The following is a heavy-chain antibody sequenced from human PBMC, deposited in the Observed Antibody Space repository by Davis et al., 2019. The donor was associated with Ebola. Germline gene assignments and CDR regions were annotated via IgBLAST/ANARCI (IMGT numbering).Heavy chain of an antibody. J-gene: IGHJ6*02. CDR2: ISGSGST. D-gene: IGHD4/OR15-4a*01. CDR1: GFTFTSYS. CDR3: AKDRKRLLYYYAMDV. V-gene: IGHV3-23*01. Sequence: PGGSLRLSCAASGFTFTSYSMTWVRQTPGKGLEWVSGISGSGSTYYADSVKGRFTFSRDNSKNTLYLQMNSLRAEDTAVYYCAKDRKRLLYYYAMDVWGQGTTVTVSS.